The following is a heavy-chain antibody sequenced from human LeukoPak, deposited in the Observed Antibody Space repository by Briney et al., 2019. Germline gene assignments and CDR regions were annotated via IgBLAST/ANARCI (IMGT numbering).Heavy chain of an antibody. J-gene: IGHJ4*02. D-gene: IGHD3-16*01. V-gene: IGHV4-61*02. CDR1: GVSITSGSYY. CDR2: VHSSGDI. CDR3: ARGASPKDAVFFDY. Sequence: PAQTLSLTCSVSGVSITSGSYYWGWIRRSAGKGLEWIGRVHSSGDIYHNVAFRSRAAVSGDASKNQFSLQLNSVTAADTAVYYCARGASPKDAVFFDYWGQGALITVSS.